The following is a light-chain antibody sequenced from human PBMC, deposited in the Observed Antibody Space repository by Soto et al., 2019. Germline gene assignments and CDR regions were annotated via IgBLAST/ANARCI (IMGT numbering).Light chain of an antibody. V-gene: IGLV1-40*01. CDR1: SSNIGTGYD. CDR2: ANN. Sequence: QSVLTQPPSVSGAPGQRVTISCTGSSSNIGTGYDVHWYQQLPGTAPKLLIYANNNRPSGVPDRFSGSKSGTSASLAITGLQAEDEADYYCQSYDSSLTGRYVFGTGTKVPVL. CDR3: QSYDSSLTGRYV. J-gene: IGLJ1*01.